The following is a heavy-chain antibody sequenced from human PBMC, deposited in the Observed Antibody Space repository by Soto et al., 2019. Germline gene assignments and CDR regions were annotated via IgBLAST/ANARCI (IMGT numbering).Heavy chain of an antibody. CDR1: GCSIISSSYY. D-gene: IGHD4-17*01. Sequence: SETLSLTCTVSGCSIISSSYYWGWIRQPPGKGLEWIGSIYYSGSTYYNPSLKSRVTISVDTSKNQFSLKLSSVTAADTAVYYCASKYGDYVPSYFDYWGQGTLVTVSS. J-gene: IGHJ4*02. V-gene: IGHV4-39*01. CDR2: IYYSGST. CDR3: ASKYGDYVPSYFDY.